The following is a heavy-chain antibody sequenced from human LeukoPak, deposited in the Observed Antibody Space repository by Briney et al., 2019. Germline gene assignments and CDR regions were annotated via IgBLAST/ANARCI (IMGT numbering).Heavy chain of an antibody. Sequence: PGGSLRLSFAAPGFTFSNYWMHLVRQAPGKGLVLVSRINSDWSSTTSADSVKCRFTISRDNAKNTLYLQMNSLRAEDTAVYYCAKGGATVIDYWGQGTLVTVSS. D-gene: IGHD4-17*01. V-gene: IGHV3-74*01. CDR1: GFTFSNYW. J-gene: IGHJ4*02. CDR3: AKGGATVIDY. CDR2: INSDWSST.